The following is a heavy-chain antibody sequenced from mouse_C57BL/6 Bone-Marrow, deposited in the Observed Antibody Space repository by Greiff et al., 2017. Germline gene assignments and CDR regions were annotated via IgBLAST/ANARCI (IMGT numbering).Heavy chain of an antibody. CDR1: GYTFTSYW. J-gene: IGHJ1*03. D-gene: IGHD2-12*01. V-gene: IGHV1-53*01. CDR2: LNPCNGGT. CDR3: ASSLYYSYRRGYFDV. Sequence: QVQLQQPGTELVKPGASVKLSCKASGYTFTSYWMHWVKQRPGQGLEWIGNLNPCNGGTNYNEKFKSKATLTVDKSSSTAYMPPSSLTSEDSAVSYYASSLYYSYRRGYFDVGGTGPTVTVSS.